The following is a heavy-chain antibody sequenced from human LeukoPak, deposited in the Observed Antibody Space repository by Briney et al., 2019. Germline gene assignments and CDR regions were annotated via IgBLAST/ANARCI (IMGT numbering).Heavy chain of an antibody. CDR1: GFTFSSYG. V-gene: IGHV3-30*18. CDR2: ISYDGSNK. D-gene: IGHD3-10*01. CDR3: AKDREGGMDV. Sequence: GGSLRLSCAASGFTFSSYGMPWVRQAPGKGLEWVAVISYDGSNKYYADSVRGRFTISRDNSKNTLYLQMNSLRAEDTAVYYCAKDREGGMDVWGKGTTVTVSS. J-gene: IGHJ6*04.